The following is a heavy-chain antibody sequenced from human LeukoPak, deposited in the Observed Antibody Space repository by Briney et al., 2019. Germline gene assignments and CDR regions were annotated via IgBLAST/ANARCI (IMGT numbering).Heavy chain of an antibody. CDR1: GGTFSSYT. J-gene: IGHJ4*02. V-gene: IGHV1-18*01. CDR2: ISAYNGNT. Sequence: GASVKVSCKASGGTFSSYTITWVRQAPGQGLEWMGWISAYNGNTNYAQKLQGRVTMTTDTSTSTAYMELRSLRSDDTAVYYCARDRGLAGYCSGGSCSSGYWGQGTLVTVSS. CDR3: ARDRGLAGYCSGGSCSSGY. D-gene: IGHD2-15*01.